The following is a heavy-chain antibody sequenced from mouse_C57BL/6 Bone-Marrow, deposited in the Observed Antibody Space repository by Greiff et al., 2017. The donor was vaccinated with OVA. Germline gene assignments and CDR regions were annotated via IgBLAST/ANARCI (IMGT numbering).Heavy chain of an antibody. CDR1: GYTFTSYW. CDR2: IDPSDSYT. CDR3: ARSYYSNYYYAMDY. J-gene: IGHJ4*01. D-gene: IGHD2-5*01. Sequence: VQLQQPGAELVMPGASVKLSCKASGYTFTSYWMHWVKQRPGQGLEWIGEIDPSDSYTNYNQKFKGKSTLTVDKSSSTAYMQLSSLTSEDSAFYYCARSYYSNYYYAMDYWGQGTSVTVSS. V-gene: IGHV1-69*01.